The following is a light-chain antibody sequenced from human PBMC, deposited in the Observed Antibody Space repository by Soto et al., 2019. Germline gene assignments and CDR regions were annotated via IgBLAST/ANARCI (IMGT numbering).Light chain of an antibody. J-gene: IGLJ2*01. V-gene: IGLV2-14*03. Sequence: QSALTQNASVSGSPGQSITISCTGTSSDIGAYNYVSWYQQHPGKAPKLMIYDVSSRPSGLSNRFSGSKSGNTAFLTISGLQAEDEADYYCSSYTTTSPVIFGGGTKLTVL. CDR1: SSDIGAYNY. CDR2: DVS. CDR3: SSYTTTSPVI.